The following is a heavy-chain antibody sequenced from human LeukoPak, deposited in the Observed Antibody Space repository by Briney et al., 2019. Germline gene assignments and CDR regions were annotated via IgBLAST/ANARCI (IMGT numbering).Heavy chain of an antibody. J-gene: IGHJ5*02. Sequence: GESLKISCKGFGYSFTSYWIGWVRQMPGKALEWMGIIYPGDSDTRYSPSFQGQVTISADKSISTAYLQWSSLKASDTAMYYCARQDCSGGSCYYQRNWFDPWGQGTLVTVSS. D-gene: IGHD2-15*01. CDR3: ARQDCSGGSCYYQRNWFDP. CDR1: GYSFTSYW. V-gene: IGHV5-51*01. CDR2: IYPGDSDT.